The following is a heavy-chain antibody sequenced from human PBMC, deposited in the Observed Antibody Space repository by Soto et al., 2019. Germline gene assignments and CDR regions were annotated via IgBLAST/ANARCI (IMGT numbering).Heavy chain of an antibody. CDR2: IYYSGST. J-gene: IGHJ4*02. CDR3: ARAVEWLHVSIDY. Sequence: PXETLSLTCTVSGCSISSGDYYWSWIRQPPGKGLEWIGYIYYSGSTYYNPSLKSRVTISVDTSKNQFSLKLSSVTAADTAVYYCARAVEWLHVSIDYWGQGTLVTVS. V-gene: IGHV4-30-4*01. D-gene: IGHD3-3*01. CDR1: GCSISSGDYY.